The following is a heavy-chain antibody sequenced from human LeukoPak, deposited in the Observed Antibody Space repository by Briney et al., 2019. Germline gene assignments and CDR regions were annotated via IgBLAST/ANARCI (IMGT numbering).Heavy chain of an antibody. J-gene: IGHJ4*02. CDR1: GGSISSSSYY. Sequence: SETLSLTCTVSGGSISSSSYYWGWIRQPPGKGLEWIGSIYYSGSTYYNPSLKSRVTISVDTSKNQFSLKLSSVTAADMAVYHCARLSFGWYPFDYWGQGTLVTVSS. CDR3: ARLSFGWYPFDY. D-gene: IGHD6-19*01. V-gene: IGHV4-39*01. CDR2: IYYSGST.